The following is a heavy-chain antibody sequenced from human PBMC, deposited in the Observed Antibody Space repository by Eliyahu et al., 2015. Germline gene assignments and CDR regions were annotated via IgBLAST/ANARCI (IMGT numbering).Heavy chain of an antibody. CDR2: ISYDGSNK. J-gene: IGHJ4*02. CDR3: ARLYDSSGYWVDY. CDR1: GXTFSSYA. V-gene: IGHV3-30-3*01. Sequence: QVQLVESGGGVVQPGXSLXLSCXAXGXTFSSYAMHWVRQAPGKGLEWVAVISYDGSNKYYADSVKGRFTISRDNSKNTLYLQMNSLRAEDTAVYYCARLYDSSGYWVDYWGQGTLVTVSS. D-gene: IGHD3-22*01.